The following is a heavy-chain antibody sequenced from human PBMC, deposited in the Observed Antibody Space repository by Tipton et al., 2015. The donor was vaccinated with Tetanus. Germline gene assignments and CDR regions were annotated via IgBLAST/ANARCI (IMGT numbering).Heavy chain of an antibody. CDR1: GFTFSDYW. Sequence: SLRLSCAASGFTFSDYWMTWVRQAPGKGLEWVANIKVDGSEKYFVDSVKGRFTVSRDNAKSSLYLQMNSLRADDTAIYFCAKGRAAATYFFDYWGQGTPVTVSS. V-gene: IGHV3-7*03. J-gene: IGHJ4*02. CDR2: IKVDGSEK. D-gene: IGHD6-25*01. CDR3: AKGRAAATYFFDY.